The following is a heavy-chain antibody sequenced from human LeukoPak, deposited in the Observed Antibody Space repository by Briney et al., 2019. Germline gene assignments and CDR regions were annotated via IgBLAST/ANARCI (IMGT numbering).Heavy chain of an antibody. CDR1: GFTVSSNY. D-gene: IGHD7-27*01. J-gene: IGHJ5*01. Sequence: GGALRLSWAASGFTVSSNYMSSARQPPGKGLEWDSIIYSDGSAYYADSVKGRFTISRDTSKDRLFLQMNRLRAEHPPVFYCARVNWGRPLDSCG. V-gene: IGHV3-66*01. CDR2: IYSDGSA. CDR3: ARVNWGRPLDS.